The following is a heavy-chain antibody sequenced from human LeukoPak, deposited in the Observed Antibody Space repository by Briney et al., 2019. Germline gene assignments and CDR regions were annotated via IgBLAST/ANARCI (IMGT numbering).Heavy chain of an antibody. CDR3: ARFTQWLSPYFDY. V-gene: IGHV4-39*07. Sequence: SETLSLTCNVSGGSISSSSYYWGWIRQPPGKGLEWIGSIYYSGSTYYNPSLKSRVTISVDTSKNQFSLKLSSVTAADTAVYYCARFTQWLSPYFDYWGQGTLVTVSS. D-gene: IGHD3-22*01. CDR2: IYYSGST. CDR1: GGSISSSSYY. J-gene: IGHJ4*02.